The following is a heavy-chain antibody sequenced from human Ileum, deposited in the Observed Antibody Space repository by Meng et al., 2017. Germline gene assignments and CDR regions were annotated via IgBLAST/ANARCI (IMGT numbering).Heavy chain of an antibody. J-gene: IGHJ4*02. V-gene: IGHV4-34*01. CDR3: ARDRDSSGYYPY. CDR2: INHSGST. CDR1: GGSFSGYY. D-gene: IGHD3-22*01. Sequence: QVQLQQWGAGLLKPSETLSLTCAVYGGSFSGYYWSWIRQPPGKGLEWIGEINHSGSTNYNPSLKSRVTISVDTSKNQFSLKLSSVTAADTAVYYCARDRDSSGYYPYWGQGTLVTVSS.